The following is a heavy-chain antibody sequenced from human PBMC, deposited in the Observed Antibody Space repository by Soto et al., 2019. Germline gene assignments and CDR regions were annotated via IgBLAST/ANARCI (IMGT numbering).Heavy chain of an antibody. V-gene: IGHV1-3*01. J-gene: IGHJ3*02. CDR3: AISGYCSSTSCKKGAFDT. D-gene: IGHD2-2*01. Sequence: QVQLVQSGAEVKKPGASVKVSCKASGYTFTSYAMHWVRQAPGQRLEWMGWINAGNGNTKYSQKFQGRVTITRDTSASTAYMELSSLRSEDTAVYYCAISGYCSSTSCKKGAFDTWGQGTMVTVSS. CDR1: GYTFTSYA. CDR2: INAGNGNT.